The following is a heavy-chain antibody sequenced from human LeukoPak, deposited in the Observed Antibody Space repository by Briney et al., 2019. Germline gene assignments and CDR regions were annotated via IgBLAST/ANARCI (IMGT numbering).Heavy chain of an antibody. Sequence: SETLSLTCTVSGGSISSYYWSWIRQPPGMGLEWIGCIYYSGSTNYNPSLKSRVTISVDTSKDQFSLRLTSVTAADTAVYYCARSFLGDWYFDLWGHGTLVTVSS. V-gene: IGHV4-59*01. CDR3: ARSFLGDWYFDL. D-gene: IGHD1-26*01. CDR1: GGSISSYY. CDR2: IYYSGST. J-gene: IGHJ2*01.